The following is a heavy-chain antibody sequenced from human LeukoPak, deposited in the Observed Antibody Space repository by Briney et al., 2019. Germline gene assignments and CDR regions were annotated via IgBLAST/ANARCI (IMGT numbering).Heavy chain of an antibody. CDR3: ARDSGAVAAAYWYFDL. V-gene: IGHV4-30-4*08. CDR2: IYYSGST. Sequence: SETLSLTCTVSGGSISSGDYYWSWIRQPPGKGLEWIGYIYYSGSTYYNPSLKSRVTISVDTSKNQFSLKLSSVTAADTAVYYCARDSGAVAAAYWYFDLWGRGTLVTVSS. D-gene: IGHD2-15*01. CDR1: GGSISSGDYY. J-gene: IGHJ2*01.